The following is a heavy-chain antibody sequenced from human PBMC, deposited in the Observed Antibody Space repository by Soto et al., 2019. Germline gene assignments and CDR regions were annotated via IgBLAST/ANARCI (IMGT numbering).Heavy chain of an antibody. V-gene: IGHV4-31*03. CDR1: GGSVNSGGSH. CDR2: VNNNGVT. Sequence: QVQLQESGPGLVRPSQTLSLTCTVSGGSVNSGGSHWSWIRQHPGEGLEWIAFVNNNGVTNYNPSLKSRTTNSVDASKNQFSLKLTSVTAADTAVYFCARGGASSQWFDPWGQGTLVTVSP. D-gene: IGHD2-15*01. CDR3: ARGGASSQWFDP. J-gene: IGHJ5*02.